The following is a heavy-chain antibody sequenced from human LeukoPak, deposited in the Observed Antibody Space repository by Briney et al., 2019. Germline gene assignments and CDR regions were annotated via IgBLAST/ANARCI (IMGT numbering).Heavy chain of an antibody. D-gene: IGHD1-26*01. Sequence: PGGSLRLSCAASGFIFSDYSMNWVRQAPGKGLEWVSNIRGSGSGSGSGMYYADSVKGRFTISRDNAKNSLYLQMNSLRAEDTAVYYCARDRGSYTFDYWGQGTLVTVSS. J-gene: IGHJ4*02. CDR2: IRGSGSGSGSGM. V-gene: IGHV3-48*04. CDR3: ARDRGSYTFDY. CDR1: GFIFSDYS.